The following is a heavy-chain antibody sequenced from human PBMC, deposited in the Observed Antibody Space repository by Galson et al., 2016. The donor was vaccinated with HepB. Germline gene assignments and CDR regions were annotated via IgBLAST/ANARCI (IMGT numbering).Heavy chain of an antibody. Sequence: SLRLSCAASGFTFDDYAMHWVRRAPGKGLEWVSGISWNSGTINYADSVRGRFTISRDNAKNSLFLQMDSLRGEDTALYYRAKEKGPYFYAMDVWGKGTTVTVSS. CDR1: GFTFDDYA. J-gene: IGHJ6*04. V-gene: IGHV3-9*01. CDR3: AKEKGPYFYAMDV. CDR2: ISWNSGTI.